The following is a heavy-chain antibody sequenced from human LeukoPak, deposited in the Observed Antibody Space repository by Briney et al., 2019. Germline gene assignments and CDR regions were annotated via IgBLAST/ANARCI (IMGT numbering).Heavy chain of an antibody. CDR3: ARDKTPRYYDFWSGYYIGNGMDV. CDR1: GFTFSSYS. J-gene: IGHJ6*02. CDR2: ISSSSSYI. Sequence: GGSLRLSCAASGFTFSSYSTNWVRQAPGKGLEWVSSISSSSSYIYYADSVKGRFTISRDNAKNSLYLQMNSLRAEDTAVYYCARDKTPRYYDFWSGYYIGNGMDVWGQGTTVTVSS. V-gene: IGHV3-21*01. D-gene: IGHD3-3*01.